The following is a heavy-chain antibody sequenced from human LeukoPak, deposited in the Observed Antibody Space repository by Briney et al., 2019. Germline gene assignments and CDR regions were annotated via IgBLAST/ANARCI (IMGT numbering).Heavy chain of an antibody. CDR2: IYHSGGT. CDR1: GGSISSGGYY. Sequence: PSETLSLTCTVSGGSISSGGYYWSWIRQPPGKGLEWIGYIYHSGGTYYNPSLKSRVIISIDRSKNQFSLQLNSVTPEDTAVYYCSREGGGRGGSDIWGLGTMVTVSS. V-gene: IGHV4-30-2*01. CDR3: SREGGGRGGSDI. J-gene: IGHJ3*02. D-gene: IGHD2-15*01.